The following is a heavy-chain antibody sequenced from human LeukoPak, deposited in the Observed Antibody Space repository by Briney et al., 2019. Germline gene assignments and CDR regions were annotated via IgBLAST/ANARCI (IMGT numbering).Heavy chain of an antibody. CDR3: AREGGRNSFDY. Sequence: LRLSCAASGFTFSDYYMSWIRQHPGKGLEWIGYIHNSGSTYYNPSLKSRVTISVDTSKNQFSLNLSSATAADTAVYYCAREGGRNSFDYWGQGTLVTVSS. CDR2: IHNSGST. CDR1: GFTFSDYY. D-gene: IGHD3-16*01. J-gene: IGHJ4*02. V-gene: IGHV4-31*02.